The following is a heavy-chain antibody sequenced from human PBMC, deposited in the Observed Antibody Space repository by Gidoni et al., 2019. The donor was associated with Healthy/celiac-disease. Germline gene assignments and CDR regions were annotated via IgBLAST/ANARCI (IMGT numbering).Heavy chain of an antibody. Sequence: EVQLVESGGGLIQPGGSLRLSCAASGFTVSSNYISWGRQAPGKGLEWVSVIYSGGSTYYADSVKGRFTISRDNSKNTLYLQMNSLRAEDTAVYYCARDRRDVDTAMLSEGDGYYFDYWGQGTLVTVSS. CDR2: IYSGGST. V-gene: IGHV3-53*01. D-gene: IGHD5-18*01. CDR3: ARDRRDVDTAMLSEGDGYYFDY. J-gene: IGHJ4*02. CDR1: GFTVSSNY.